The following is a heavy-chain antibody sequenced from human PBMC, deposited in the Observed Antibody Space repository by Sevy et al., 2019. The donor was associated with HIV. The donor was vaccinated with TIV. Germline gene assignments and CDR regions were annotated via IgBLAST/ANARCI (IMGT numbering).Heavy chain of an antibody. Sequence: GGSQRLSCAASGFTFTEFVMSWVRQSPGKGLEWVSTINSGGGSTYYADSVKGRFTISRDNSQNTLDLQMNSLRAEDTAVYYCAKDVVGGYYDSSGYSDHWGQGTLVTVSS. CDR3: AKDVVGGYYDSSGYSDH. CDR1: GFTFTEFV. D-gene: IGHD3-22*01. J-gene: IGHJ4*02. CDR2: INSGGGST. V-gene: IGHV3-23*01.